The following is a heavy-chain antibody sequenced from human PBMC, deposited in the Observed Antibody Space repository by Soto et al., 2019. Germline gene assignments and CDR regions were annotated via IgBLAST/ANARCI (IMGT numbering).Heavy chain of an antibody. CDR3: ARENGPYYYYGMDV. D-gene: IGHD2-8*01. CDR2: IYSGGST. V-gene: IGHV3-53*01. Sequence: EVQLVESGGGLIQPGGSLRLSCAASGITVSSNYMSWVRQAPGKGLEWVSVIYSGGSTYYADSVKGRFTISRDNSKNTLYLQMNSLRAEDTAVYYCARENGPYYYYGMDVWGQGTTVTVSS. CDR1: GITVSSNY. J-gene: IGHJ6*02.